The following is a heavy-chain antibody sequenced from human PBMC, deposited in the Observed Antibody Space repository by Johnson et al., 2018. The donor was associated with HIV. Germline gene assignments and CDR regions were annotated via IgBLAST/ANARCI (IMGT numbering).Heavy chain of an antibody. V-gene: IGHV3-11*04. Sequence: QMLLVESGGGLVKPGGSLRLSCSASGFTFSDYYITWIRQAPGKGLEWVSYIRTSGTTITYADSVKGRFSISRDITKNSLYLQINSLRVEDTAVYYCAKDREPIVVVVAAINAFDIWGQGTMVTVSS. D-gene: IGHD2-15*01. CDR3: AKDREPIVVVVAAINAFDI. CDR1: GFTFSDYY. CDR2: IRTSGTTI. J-gene: IGHJ3*02.